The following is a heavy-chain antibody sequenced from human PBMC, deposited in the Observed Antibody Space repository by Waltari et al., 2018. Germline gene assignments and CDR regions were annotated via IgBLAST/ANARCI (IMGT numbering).Heavy chain of an antibody. CDR2: MYPPGSS. Sequence: DVQLAESGGGLVHPGGSLRLSCAASGFTGSSTHMSWVRQSPGKGLECVSVMYPPGSSYNADAVEGRFSISRDISQNTVHLQMNNLRLEDTAIYYCARARDEHTAMVFFDLWGQGTVVTVSS. D-gene: IGHD5-18*01. J-gene: IGHJ4*02. CDR3: ARARDEHTAMVFFDL. CDR1: GFTGSSTH. V-gene: IGHV3-66*02.